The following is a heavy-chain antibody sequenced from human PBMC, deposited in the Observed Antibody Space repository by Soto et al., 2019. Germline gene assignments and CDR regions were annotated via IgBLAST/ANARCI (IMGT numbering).Heavy chain of an antibody. CDR3: ARDYDSLTGYAFDI. V-gene: IGHV3-21*01. J-gene: IGHJ3*02. Sequence: PGGSLRLSCAASGFIFRSYSMNWVRQAPGKGLEWVSSISRSSDYIYYADSVKGRFTISRDNAKNSLYLQMNSLRAEDTAVYFCARDYDSLTGYAFDIWGQGTMVTVSS. D-gene: IGHD3-9*01. CDR2: ISRSSDYI. CDR1: GFIFRSYS.